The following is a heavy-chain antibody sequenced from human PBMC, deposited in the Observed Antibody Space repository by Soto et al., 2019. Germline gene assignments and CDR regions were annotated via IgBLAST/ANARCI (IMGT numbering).Heavy chain of an antibody. CDR1: GFTFSSYG. CDR3: AKERVVVTATPDFDY. D-gene: IGHD2-21*02. J-gene: IGHJ4*02. CDR2: ISYDGSNK. V-gene: IGHV3-30*18. Sequence: QVQLVESGGGVVQPGRSLRLSCAASGFTFSSYGMHWVRLAPGKGLEWVAVISYDGSNKYYADSVKGRFTISRDNSKNTLYLQMNSLRAEDTAVYYCAKERVVVTATPDFDYWGQGTLVTVSS.